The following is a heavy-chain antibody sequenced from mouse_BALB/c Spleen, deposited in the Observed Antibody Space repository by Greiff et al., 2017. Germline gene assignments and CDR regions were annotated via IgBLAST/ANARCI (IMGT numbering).Heavy chain of an antibody. V-gene: IGHV1-9*01. J-gene: IGHJ4*01. CDR2: IFPGSGST. CDR3: AAYAMDY. Sequence: VQLQQSGAELVKPGASVKISCKASGYTFSSYWIEWVKQRPGQGLEWIGEIFPGSGSTYYNEKFQGKATFTADTSSNTAYMQLSGLTSGDSAVYYCAAYAMDYWGQGTSVTVSS. CDR1: GYTFSSYW.